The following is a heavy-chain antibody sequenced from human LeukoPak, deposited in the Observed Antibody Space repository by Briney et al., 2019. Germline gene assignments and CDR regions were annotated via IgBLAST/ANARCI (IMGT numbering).Heavy chain of an antibody. CDR2: IYYSGST. D-gene: IGHD6-13*01. V-gene: IGHV4-59*01. CDR3: ARAASSWSFDY. CDR1: GGXISSYY. J-gene: IGHJ4*02. Sequence: SETLSLTCTVSGGXISSYYCSWIRQPPGKGLEWIGCIYYSGSTNYSPSLKSRVTMSVDTSKNQFSLKLSSVTAADTAVYYCARAASSWSFDYWGQGTLVTVSS.